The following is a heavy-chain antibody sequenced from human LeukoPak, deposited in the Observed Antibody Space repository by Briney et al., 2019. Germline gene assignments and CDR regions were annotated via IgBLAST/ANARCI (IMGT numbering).Heavy chain of an antibody. V-gene: IGHV4-34*01. Sequence: SETLSLTCAVYGGSFSQYCWSWMRQPPGKGLEWIGEINYSGANNYNPSLKSRLTISVDTSKNQFSLRLSSVTAADTAIYYCARHAPVEPPVRAFDFWGHGNLVVV. J-gene: IGHJ4*01. D-gene: IGHD1-14*01. CDR2: INYSGAN. CDR3: ARHAPVEPPVRAFDF. CDR1: GGSFSQYC.